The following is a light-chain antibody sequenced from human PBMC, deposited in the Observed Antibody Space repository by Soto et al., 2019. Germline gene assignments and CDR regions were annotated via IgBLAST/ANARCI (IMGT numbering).Light chain of an antibody. J-gene: IGKJ5*01. CDR3: QQYGSSPPRIT. CDR1: QSVSSSY. Sequence: EMVLTQSPGTRSLSPGARATLSCRASQSVSSSYLAWYQQKPGRAPRLLIYGASSRATGIPDRFSGSGSGTDFTLTISTLEPEDFAVYSCQQYGSSPPRITFGQGTRLEIK. CDR2: GAS. V-gene: IGKV3-20*01.